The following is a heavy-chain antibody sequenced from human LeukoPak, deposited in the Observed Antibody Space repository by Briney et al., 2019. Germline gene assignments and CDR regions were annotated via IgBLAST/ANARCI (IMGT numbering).Heavy chain of an antibody. CDR2: TYYRSKWYS. V-gene: IGHV6-1*01. J-gene: IGHJ4*02. CDR1: GDSVSSNSVA. Sequence: SQTLSLTCAISGDSVSSNSVAWHWIRQSPSRGLEWLGRTYYRSKWYSDYAVSVKSRITINPDTSKNQFSLQLKSVTPEDTAVXXXARVVSREWFFDYWGQGTLVTVSS. D-gene: IGHD3-3*01. CDR3: ARVVSREWFFDY.